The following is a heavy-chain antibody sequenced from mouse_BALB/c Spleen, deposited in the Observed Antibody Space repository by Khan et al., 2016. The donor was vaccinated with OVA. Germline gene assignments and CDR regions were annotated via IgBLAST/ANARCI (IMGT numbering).Heavy chain of an antibody. V-gene: IGHV5-6-5*01. CDR2: IGGGGTT. CDR3: ENEGWSLEPY. Sequence: EVELVESGGCLVKPGGSLKVSCAASGLTFNNSVMSWVRQTPEKRLEWVASIGGGGTTFYADSVKGRFTISRDYARNILYLQMSSLRSEDTAMYYCENEGWSLEPYRGQGTLVTVSA. J-gene: IGHJ3*01. D-gene: IGHD2-3*01. CDR1: GLTFNNSV.